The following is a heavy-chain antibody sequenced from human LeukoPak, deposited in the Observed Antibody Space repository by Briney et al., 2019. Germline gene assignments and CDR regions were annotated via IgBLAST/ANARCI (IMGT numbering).Heavy chain of an antibody. CDR1: DFTFSSYW. Sequence: GGSLRLSCAASDFTFSSYWMSWVRQAPGKGLEWVANINQDGSDKRYMDSVRGRFTISRDNAKNSLSPHMDSLRAEDTAVYYCARVGYNWDDDGVDYWGQGTLVTVSS. V-gene: IGHV3-7*01. CDR2: INQDGSDK. J-gene: IGHJ4*02. D-gene: IGHD1-1*01. CDR3: ARVGYNWDDDGVDY.